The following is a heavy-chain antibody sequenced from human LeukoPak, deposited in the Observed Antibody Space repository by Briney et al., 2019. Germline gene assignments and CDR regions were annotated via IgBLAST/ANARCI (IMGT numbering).Heavy chain of an antibody. CDR3: ARADEDTAMVSDYYGMDV. CDR2: IIPILGIA. CDR1: GGTFSSYA. D-gene: IGHD5-18*01. J-gene: IGHJ6*02. V-gene: IGHV1-69*04. Sequence: ASVKVSCKASGGTFSSYAISWVRQAPGQGLEWMGRIIPILGIANYAQKFQGRVTITADKSTSTAYMELSSLRSEDTAVYYCARADEDTAMVSDYYGMDVWGQGTTVTVSS.